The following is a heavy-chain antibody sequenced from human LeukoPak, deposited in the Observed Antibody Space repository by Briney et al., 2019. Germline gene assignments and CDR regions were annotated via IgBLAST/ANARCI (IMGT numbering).Heavy chain of an antibody. CDR2: IYHSGST. Sequence: PSETLSLTCTVSGYSISGGYYWGWIRQPPGKGLEWIGSIYHSGSTYYNPSLKSRVTISVDTSKNQFSLKLSSVTAADTAVYYCARLDIGQEVTTYPRFSVWGQGTLVTVSS. D-gene: IGHD4-17*01. CDR3: ARLDIGQEVTTYPRFSV. V-gene: IGHV4-38-2*02. CDR1: GYSISGGYY. J-gene: IGHJ4*02.